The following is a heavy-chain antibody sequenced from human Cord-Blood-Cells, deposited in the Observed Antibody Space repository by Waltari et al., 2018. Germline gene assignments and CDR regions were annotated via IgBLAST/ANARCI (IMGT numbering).Heavy chain of an antibody. CDR2: IYYSGST. Sequence: QVQLQESGTGLVKPSETLSLTCTASGGSIMSYYWRWIRQPPGKGLEWIGYIYYSGSTNYNPSLKSRVTISVDTSKNQFSLKLSSVTAADTAVYYCARHVSSLGILGGLDYWGQGTLVTVSS. CDR1: GGSIMSYY. J-gene: IGHJ4*02. CDR3: ARHVSSLGILGGLDY. D-gene: IGHD7-27*01. V-gene: IGHV4-59*08.